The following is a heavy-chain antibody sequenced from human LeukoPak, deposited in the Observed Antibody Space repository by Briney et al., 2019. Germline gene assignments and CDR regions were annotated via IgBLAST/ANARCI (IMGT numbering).Heavy chain of an antibody. D-gene: IGHD1-26*01. Sequence: SETLSLTCTVSGGSISSYYWTWIRQPPGKGLEWIGYIYYSGSTNYNPSLKSRVTISVDTSKNQFSLKLSSVTAADTAVYYCARDDGSYPDYWGQGTLVTVSS. J-gene: IGHJ4*02. CDR1: GGSISSYY. CDR3: ARDDGSYPDY. V-gene: IGHV4-59*12. CDR2: IYYSGST.